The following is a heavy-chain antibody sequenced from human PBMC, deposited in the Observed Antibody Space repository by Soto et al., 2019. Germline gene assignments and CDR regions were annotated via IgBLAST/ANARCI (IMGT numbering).Heavy chain of an antibody. CDR1: GGSISSYY. CDR2: IYYSGGT. V-gene: IGHV4-59*01. Sequence: SETLSLTCTVSGGSISSYYWSWIRQPPGKGLEWIGHIYYSGGTNYNPSLKSRVTISVDTSKNQFSLKLTSVTAADTSVYYCARGQQLVPYYFDYWGQGTLVTVSS. J-gene: IGHJ4*02. D-gene: IGHD6-13*01. CDR3: ARGQQLVPYYFDY.